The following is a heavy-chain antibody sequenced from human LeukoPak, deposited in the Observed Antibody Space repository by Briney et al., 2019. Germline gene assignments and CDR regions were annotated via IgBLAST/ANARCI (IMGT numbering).Heavy chain of an antibody. Sequence: GGSLRLSCAASGFTFSSYAMHWVRQAPGKGLEWVAGISYDGGNKHYADSVKGRFTISRDNSKNTLYLQMNSLRAEDTAVYYCAKGGYYYDSSGENWFDPWGQGTLVTVSS. J-gene: IGHJ5*02. D-gene: IGHD3-22*01. CDR1: GFTFSSYA. CDR3: AKGGYYYDSSGENWFDP. CDR2: ISYDGGNK. V-gene: IGHV3-30*18.